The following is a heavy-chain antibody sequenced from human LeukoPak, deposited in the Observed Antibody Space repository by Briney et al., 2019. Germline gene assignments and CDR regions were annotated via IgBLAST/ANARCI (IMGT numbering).Heavy chain of an antibody. CDR1: GYTFTSYG. Sequence: ASVKVSCKASGYTFTSYGISWVRQAPGQGLEWMGWISAYNGNTNYAQKLQGRVTMTRGTSISTAYMELSRLRSDDTAVYYCARVPLGVYYYDSSGYYYFDYWGQGTLVTVSS. J-gene: IGHJ4*02. V-gene: IGHV1-18*01. D-gene: IGHD3-22*01. CDR2: ISAYNGNT. CDR3: ARVPLGVYYYDSSGYYYFDY.